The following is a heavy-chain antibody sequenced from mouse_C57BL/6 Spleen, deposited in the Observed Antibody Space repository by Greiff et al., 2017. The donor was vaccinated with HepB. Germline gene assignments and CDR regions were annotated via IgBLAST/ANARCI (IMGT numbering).Heavy chain of an antibody. Sequence: EVKLMESGGGLVKPGGSLKLSCAASGFTFSSYAMSWVRQTPEKRLEWVATISDGGSYTYCPDNVKGRFTISRDNAKNNLYLQMSHLKSEDTAMYYCARDYGNYGYFDVWGTGTTVTVSS. CDR1: GFTFSSYA. CDR2: ISDGGSYT. D-gene: IGHD1-1*01. J-gene: IGHJ1*03. CDR3: ARDYGNYGYFDV. V-gene: IGHV5-4*01.